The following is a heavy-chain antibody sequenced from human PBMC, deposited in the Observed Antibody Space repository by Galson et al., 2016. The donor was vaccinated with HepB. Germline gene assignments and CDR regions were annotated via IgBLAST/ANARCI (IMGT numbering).Heavy chain of an antibody. V-gene: IGHV3-48*02. CDR3: ARDGRPCDY. CDR2: IDSRSATI. CDR1: GFSFSSNS. J-gene: IGHJ4*02. Sequence: SLRLSCAASGFSFSSNSIHWVRQAPGKGLEWVSHIDSRSATIYYADSVKGRFTVSRDNAKNSLYLQMSRLRDDDTAVYYCARDGRPCDYWGQGTLVTVSS.